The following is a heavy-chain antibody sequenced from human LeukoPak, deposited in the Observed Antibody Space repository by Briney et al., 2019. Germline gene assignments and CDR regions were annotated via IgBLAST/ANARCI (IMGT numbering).Heavy chain of an antibody. V-gene: IGHV1-2*06. Sequence: ASVRVSCKASGHTFTGYYMHWVRQAPGQGLEWMGRINSNSGGTNYAQKFQGRVTMTRDTSITTAYMELSRLRSDDTAVYYCARVVVPAAREGFDYWGQGTLVTVSS. J-gene: IGHJ4*02. CDR1: GHTFTGYY. CDR3: ARVVVPAAREGFDY. D-gene: IGHD2-2*01. CDR2: INSNSGGT.